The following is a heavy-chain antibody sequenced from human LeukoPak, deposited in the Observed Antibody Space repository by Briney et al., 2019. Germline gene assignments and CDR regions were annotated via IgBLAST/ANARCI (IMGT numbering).Heavy chain of an antibody. CDR1: GFTFSSYG. V-gene: IGHV3-23*01. CDR2: ISGSGGST. J-gene: IGHJ4*02. D-gene: IGHD2-2*01. CDR3: AKGVVPAALYGNYFDY. Sequence: GGSLRLSCAASGFTFSSYGMHWVRQAPGKGLEWVSAISGSGGSTYYADSVKGRFTISRDNSKNTLYLQMNSLRAEDTAVYYCAKGVVPAALYGNYFDYWGQGTLVTVSS.